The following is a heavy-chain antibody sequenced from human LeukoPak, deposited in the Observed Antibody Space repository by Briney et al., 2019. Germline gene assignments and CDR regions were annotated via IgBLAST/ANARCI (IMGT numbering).Heavy chain of an antibody. CDR1: GFTFDDYA. CDR2: ISWNSGSI. J-gene: IGHJ3*02. D-gene: IGHD3-22*01. CDR3: AKDRGSSGYPDAFDI. Sequence: SLRLSCAATGFTFDDYAMHWVRQAPGKGLEWVSGISWNSGSIGYADSVKGRFTISRDNAKNSLYLQMNSLRAEDTALYYCAKDRGSSGYPDAFDIWGQGTMVTVSS. V-gene: IGHV3-9*01.